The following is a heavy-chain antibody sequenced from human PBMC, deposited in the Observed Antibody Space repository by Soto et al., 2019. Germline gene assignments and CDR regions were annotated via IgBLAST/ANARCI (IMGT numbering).Heavy chain of an antibody. D-gene: IGHD7-27*01. J-gene: IGHJ6*02. Sequence: PGGSLRLSCAASGFTVSSNYMSWVRQAPGKGLEWVSVIYSGGSTYYADSVKGRFTISRDNSKNTLYLQMNSLRAEDTAVYYCAREQSGDYYYYGMDVWGQGTTVTVSS. V-gene: IGHV3-53*01. CDR3: AREQSGDYYYYGMDV. CDR2: IYSGGST. CDR1: GFTVSSNY.